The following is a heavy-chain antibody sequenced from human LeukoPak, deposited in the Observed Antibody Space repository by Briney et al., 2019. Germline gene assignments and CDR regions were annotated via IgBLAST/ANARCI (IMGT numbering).Heavy chain of an antibody. CDR3: AKVVGTGTTPTDY. CDR2: ISGSGSNS. Sequence: PGGSLRLSFSASGFTFSNYAMTWVPQAPGKRPESVSGISGSGSNSDYAVSVKWRFTISSDNSKSALSLQMNRLRAEDTALYYCAKVVGTGTTPTDYWGQGTLVTVSS. V-gene: IGHV3-23*01. J-gene: IGHJ4*02. CDR1: GFTFSNYA. D-gene: IGHD1-1*01.